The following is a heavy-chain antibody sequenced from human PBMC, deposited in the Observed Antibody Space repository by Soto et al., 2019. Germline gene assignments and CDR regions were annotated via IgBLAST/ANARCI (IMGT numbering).Heavy chain of an antibody. D-gene: IGHD3-3*01. CDR1: GGTFSSYA. CDR2: IIPIFGTA. V-gene: IGHV1-69*13. CDR3: ARLEGDFHYYFEY. J-gene: IGHJ4*02. Sequence: SVKVSCKASGGTFSSYAISWVRQAPGQGLEWMGGIIPIFGTANYAQKFQGRVTITADESTSTAYMELSSLRSEDTAVYYCARLEGDFHYYFEYWGKGTLVTVSS.